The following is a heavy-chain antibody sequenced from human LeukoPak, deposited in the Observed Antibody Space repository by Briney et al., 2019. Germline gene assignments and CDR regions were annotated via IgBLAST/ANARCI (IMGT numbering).Heavy chain of an antibody. Sequence: PGGSLRLSCAASGFTFSSYSMNWVRQAPGKGLEWVSSISSSSSYIYYADSVKGRFTISRDNAKNSLYLQMNSLRAEDTAVYYCASTPGYYDILTGYYIYFDYWGQGTLVTVSS. CDR2: ISSSSSYI. V-gene: IGHV3-21*01. D-gene: IGHD3-9*01. CDR1: GFTFSSYS. J-gene: IGHJ4*02. CDR3: ASTPGYYDILTGYYIYFDY.